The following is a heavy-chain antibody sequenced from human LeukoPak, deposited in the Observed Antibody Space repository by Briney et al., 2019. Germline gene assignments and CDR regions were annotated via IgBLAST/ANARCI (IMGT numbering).Heavy chain of an antibody. V-gene: IGHV3-30*02. CDR2: IRNDGSMK. Sequence: QAGGSLRLSCAASGFIFSNYGMHWVRQTPAKGLEWVAFIRNDGSMKYYADSVKGRFTISRDNSKNTLYPQMSNLRTEDMAVYYCAKSDIIVVSDAKGNWFDPWGQGSLVTVSS. CDR1: GFIFSNYG. D-gene: IGHD2-2*01. CDR3: AKSDIIVVSDAKGNWFDP. J-gene: IGHJ5*02.